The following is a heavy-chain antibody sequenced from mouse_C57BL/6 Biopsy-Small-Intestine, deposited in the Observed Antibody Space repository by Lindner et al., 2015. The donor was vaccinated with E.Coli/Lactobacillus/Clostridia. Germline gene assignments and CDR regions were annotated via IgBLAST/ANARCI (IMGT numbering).Heavy chain of an antibody. CDR3: AKSYYYDSELGWDGYAMDY. D-gene: IGHD1-1*01. V-gene: IGHV1-77*01. Sequence: VQLQESGPELVKPGASVKLSCKASGYTFTSYDINWVKQRPGQGLEWIGKIGPGSGSSYYNEKFRGKATLTADKSSNTAYMQLSSLTSEDSAVYFCAKSYYYDSELGWDGYAMDYWGQGTSVTVSS. CDR1: GYTFTSYD. J-gene: IGHJ4*01. CDR2: IGPGSGSS.